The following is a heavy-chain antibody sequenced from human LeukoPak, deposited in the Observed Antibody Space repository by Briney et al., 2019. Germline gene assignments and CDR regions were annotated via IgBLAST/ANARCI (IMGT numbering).Heavy chain of an antibody. Sequence: PSETLSLTCTVSGGSISSGSYYWSWIRQPAGKGLEWIGRISTSGTTNYDPSLKSRVTISVDTSKNHFSLKLSSVTAADTAVYYCARANMVRGVGSFFDRNWFDPWGQGTLVTVSS. CDR3: ARANMVRGVGSFFDRNWFDP. CDR2: ISTSGTT. J-gene: IGHJ5*02. V-gene: IGHV4-61*02. CDR1: GGSISSGSYY. D-gene: IGHD3-10*01.